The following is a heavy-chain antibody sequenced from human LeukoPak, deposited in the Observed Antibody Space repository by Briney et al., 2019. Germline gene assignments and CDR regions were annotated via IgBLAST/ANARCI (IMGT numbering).Heavy chain of an antibody. D-gene: IGHD3-10*01. J-gene: IGHJ4*02. CDR2: INTSGST. CDR3: ASGPGARLWFGVPPLFDY. V-gene: IGHV4-61*02. CDR1: GGSISSGSYY. Sequence: SQTLSLTCTVPGGSISSGSYYWSWIRQPAGKGLEWIGRINTSGSTNYNPSLKSRVTISVHTSKNQFSLKLNSVTAADTAVYYCASGPGARLWFGVPPLFDYWGQGTLVTVSS.